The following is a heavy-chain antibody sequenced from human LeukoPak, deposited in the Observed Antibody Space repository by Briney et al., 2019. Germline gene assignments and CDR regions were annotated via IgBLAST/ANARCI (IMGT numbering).Heavy chain of an antibody. J-gene: IGHJ6*03. D-gene: IGHD2-15*01. CDR3: ARGGDTKYCSGGSCYLNYYYYMDV. V-gene: IGHV4-34*01. Sequence: PSETLSLTCAVYGGSFSGYYWSWIRQPPGKGLEWIGEINHSGSTNYNPSLKSRVTISVDTSKNQFSLKLSSVTAADTAVYYCARGGDTKYCSGGSCYLNYYYYMDVWGKGTTVTVSS. CDR2: INHSGST. CDR1: GGSFSGYY.